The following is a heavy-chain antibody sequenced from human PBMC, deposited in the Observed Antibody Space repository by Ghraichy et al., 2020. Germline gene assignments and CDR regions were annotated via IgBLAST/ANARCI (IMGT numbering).Heavy chain of an antibody. CDR1: GCSISSYY. CDR2: ISYSGST. V-gene: IGHV4-59*08. J-gene: IGHJ4*02. CDR3: ARQGSSNSPHRDY. D-gene: IGHD3-10*01. Sequence: SQTLSLTCTVSGCSISSYYWSWIRQPPGKGLEWIGYISYSGSTNYNASLKSRVTISVDTSKNHFSLKVNSVTAADTAVYYCARQGSSNSPHRDYWGQGTLVTVS.